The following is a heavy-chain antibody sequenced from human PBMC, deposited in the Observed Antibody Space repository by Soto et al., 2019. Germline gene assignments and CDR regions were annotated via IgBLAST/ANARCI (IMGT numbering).Heavy chain of an antibody. J-gene: IGHJ4*02. CDR2: ISYDGSNK. CDR1: GFTFSSYA. Sequence: QVQLVESGGGVVQPGRSLRLSCAASGFTFSSYAMHWVRQAPGKGLEWVAVISYDGSNKYYADSVKGRFTISRDNSKNTLYLQMNSLRAEDTAVYYCARVRSSSSRRYFDYWGQGTLVTVSS. D-gene: IGHD6-6*01. CDR3: ARVRSSSSRRYFDY. V-gene: IGHV3-30-3*01.